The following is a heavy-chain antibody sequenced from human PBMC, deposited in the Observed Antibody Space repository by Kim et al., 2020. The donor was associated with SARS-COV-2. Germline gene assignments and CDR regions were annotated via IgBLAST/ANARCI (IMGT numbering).Heavy chain of an antibody. CDR3: VSTNTFDY. CDR2: IKLDGSEK. J-gene: IGHJ4*02. Sequence: GGSLRLSCAASGFSFRSYWMSWVRQAPGKGLEWVANIKLDGSEKNYVDSVKGRFTISRDNAKNSLSLQMNSLRADDTAVYYCVSTNTFDYWCQGTLVTVSS. CDR1: GFSFRSYW. D-gene: IGHD1-1*01. V-gene: IGHV3-7*05.